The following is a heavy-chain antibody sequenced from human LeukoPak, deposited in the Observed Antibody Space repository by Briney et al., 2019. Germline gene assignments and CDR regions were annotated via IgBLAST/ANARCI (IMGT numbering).Heavy chain of an antibody. D-gene: IGHD3-3*01. CDR3: ARSRRIFGVVTQYYFDY. V-gene: IGHV3-74*01. CDR2: IKSDGTNT. Sequence: GGSLRLSCAASGFTFSSYWMHWVRQAPRKGLVWVSRIKSDGTNTSHAHSVKDSFTISRDNAKNTLYLQTNRLRTEDTAVYYCARSRRIFGVVTQYYFDYWGKGTLVTVSS. J-gene: IGHJ4*02. CDR1: GFTFSSYW.